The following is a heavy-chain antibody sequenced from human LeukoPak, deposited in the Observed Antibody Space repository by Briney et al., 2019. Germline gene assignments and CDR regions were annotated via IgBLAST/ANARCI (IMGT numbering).Heavy chain of an antibody. CDR1: GGTFSSYA. CDR3: ASVGIASRFAP. Sequence: SVKVRCNASGGTFSSYAISWVRQAHGQGLEWMGGIIPIFGTANYAQKFQGRVTITADESTSTAYMELSSLRSEDTAVYYCASVGIASRFAPWGQGTLVTVSS. D-gene: IGHD6-13*01. V-gene: IGHV1-69*13. CDR2: IIPIFGTA. J-gene: IGHJ5*02.